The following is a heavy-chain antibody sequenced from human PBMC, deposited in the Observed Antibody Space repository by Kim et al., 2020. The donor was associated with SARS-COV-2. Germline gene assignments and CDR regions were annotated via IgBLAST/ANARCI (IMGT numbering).Heavy chain of an antibody. CDR2: INHSGST. CDR3: ARTRDYGGNRDTFDP. CDR1: GGSFSGYY. Sequence: SETLSLTCAVYGGSFSGYYWSWIRQPPGKGLEWIGEINHSGSTNYNPSLKSRVTISVDTSKNQFSLKLSSVTAADTAVYYCARTRDYGGNRDTFDPWGQGTLVTVSS. V-gene: IGHV4-34*01. J-gene: IGHJ5*02. D-gene: IGHD4-17*01.